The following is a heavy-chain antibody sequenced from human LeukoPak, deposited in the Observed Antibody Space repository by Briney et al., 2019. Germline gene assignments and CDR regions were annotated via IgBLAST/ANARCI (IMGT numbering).Heavy chain of an antibody. CDR1: GGSFSGYY. D-gene: IGHD3-10*01. J-gene: IGHJ5*02. CDR3: ARGDGPRGRVDP. CDR2: INHSGST. V-gene: IGHV4-34*01. Sequence: SGTLSLTCAVYGGSFSGYYWSWIRQPPGKGLEWIGEINHSGSTNYNPSLKSRVTISVDTSKNQFSLKLSSVTAADTAVYYCARGDGPRGRVDPWGQGTLVTVSS.